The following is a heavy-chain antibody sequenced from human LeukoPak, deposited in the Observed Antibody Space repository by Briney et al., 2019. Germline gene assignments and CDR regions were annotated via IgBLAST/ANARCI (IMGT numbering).Heavy chain of an antibody. D-gene: IGHD3-10*01. J-gene: IGHJ4*02. CDR3: ARTYYYGSGSPSLSDY. CDR2: ISSSSSYI. Sequence: GGSLRLSCAASGFTFSGYSMNWVRQAPGKGLEWVSSISSSSSYIYYADSVKGRFTISRDNAKDSLYLQMNSLRAEDTAVYYCARTYYYGSGSPSLSDYWGQGTLVTVSS. V-gene: IGHV3-21*01. CDR1: GFTFSGYS.